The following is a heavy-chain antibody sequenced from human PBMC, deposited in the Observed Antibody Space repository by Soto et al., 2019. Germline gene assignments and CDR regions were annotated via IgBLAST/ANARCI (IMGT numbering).Heavy chain of an antibody. J-gene: IGHJ6*02. CDR3: ARRMPCGYGMEV. CDR1: GFTFSSYA. V-gene: IGHV3-64*01. CDR2: ITSNGGNT. D-gene: IGHD2-2*01. Sequence: EVQLVESGGGLVQPGGSLRLSCAASGFTFSSYAMHWVRQAPGKGLEYVSAITSNGGNTDYASSVKGRFTISRDNSKNTLYLQMGSLRAEDMAVYYCARRMPCGYGMEVWGHGTGVTVSS.